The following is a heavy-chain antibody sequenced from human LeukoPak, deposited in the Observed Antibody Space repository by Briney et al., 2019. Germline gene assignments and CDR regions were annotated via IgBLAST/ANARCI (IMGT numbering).Heavy chain of an antibody. V-gene: IGHV1-3*01. Sequence: ASVKVSCKASGYTFTSYAMHWVHQAPGQRLEWMGWINAGNGNTKYSQKFQGRVTITRDTSASTAYMELSSLRSEDTAVYYCARKPYYYGSGSYFDYWGQGTLVTVSS. J-gene: IGHJ4*02. CDR2: INAGNGNT. CDR1: GYTFTSYA. CDR3: ARKPYYYGSGSYFDY. D-gene: IGHD3-10*01.